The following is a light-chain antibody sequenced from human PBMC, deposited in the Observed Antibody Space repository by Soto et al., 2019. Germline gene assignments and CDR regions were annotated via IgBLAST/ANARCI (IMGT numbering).Light chain of an antibody. CDR1: SSDVGDYNY. J-gene: IGLJ2*01. Sequence: ALTQPPSASGSLGQSVTIPCTGTSSDVGDYNYVSWYQQHPGKVPKLMIYEVSKRPSGVPDRFSGSKSGNTASLTVSGLQAEDEADYYCSSFAGSPVVFGGGTQLTVL. CDR2: EVS. CDR3: SSFAGSPVV. V-gene: IGLV2-8*01.